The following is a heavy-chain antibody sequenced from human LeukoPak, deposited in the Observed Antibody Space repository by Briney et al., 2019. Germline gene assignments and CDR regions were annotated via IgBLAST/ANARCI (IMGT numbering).Heavy chain of an antibody. V-gene: IGHV3-30*14. CDR3: ARARRDGYNFLGFDY. CDR2: ISYDGSNK. D-gene: IGHD5-24*01. Sequence: PGGSLRLSCAASGFTFSSYAMHWVRQAPGKGLEWVAVISYDGSNKYYAESVKGRFTISRDNSKNTLYLQMSSLRAEDTAVYYCARARRDGYNFLGFDYWGQGTLVTVSS. CDR1: GFTFSSYA. J-gene: IGHJ4*02.